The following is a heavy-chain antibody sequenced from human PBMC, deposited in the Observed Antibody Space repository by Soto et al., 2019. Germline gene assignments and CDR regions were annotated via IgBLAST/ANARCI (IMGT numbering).Heavy chain of an antibody. V-gene: IGHV1-18*01. D-gene: IGHD1-26*01. CDR1: GYTFTTYG. CDR3: ARAARDSSGSYSIY. CDR2: ISANSGNT. J-gene: IGHJ4*02. Sequence: GASVKVSCNASGYTFTTYGFTWVRQAPGQGLEWMGWISANSGNTHYAQKLQGRVTLTTDTSTTTAYMELRSLRSDDTAVYYCARAARDSSGSYSIYWGQGTLVTV.